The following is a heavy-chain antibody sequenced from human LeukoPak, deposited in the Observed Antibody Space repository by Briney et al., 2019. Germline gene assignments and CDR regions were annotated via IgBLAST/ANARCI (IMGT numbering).Heavy chain of an antibody. Sequence: PGGSLRLSCAASGFTFSGYSMNWVRQAPGQELEYVSYISSSSGTIYHADSVKGRFTISRDNAKNSLYLQMNSLKDEDTAVYYCVRETRYAFDIWGQGTMVTVSS. J-gene: IGHJ3*02. CDR1: GFTFSGYS. V-gene: IGHV3-48*02. CDR3: VRETRYAFDI. CDR2: ISSSSGTI.